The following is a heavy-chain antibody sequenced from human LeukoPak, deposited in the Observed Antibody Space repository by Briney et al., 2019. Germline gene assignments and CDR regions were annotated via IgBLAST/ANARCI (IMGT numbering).Heavy chain of an antibody. CDR2: IYYSGST. CDR3: ARAEYGEAPFDY. CDR1: GGSISSSSYY. D-gene: IGHD4-17*01. V-gene: IGHV4-39*01. J-gene: IGHJ4*02. Sequence: PSETLSLTCTVSGGSISSSSYYWGWIRQPPGKGLEWIGSIYYSGSTYYNPSLKSRVTISVDTSKNQFSLKLSSVTAADTAVFYCARAEYGEAPFDYWGQGTLVTVSS.